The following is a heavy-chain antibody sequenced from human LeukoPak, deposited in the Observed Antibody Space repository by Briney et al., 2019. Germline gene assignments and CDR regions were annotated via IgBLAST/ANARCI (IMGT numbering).Heavy chain of an antibody. J-gene: IGHJ6*02. Sequence: GESLKISCKGSGYSFTNYWIAWVRQMPGKGLEWMGIIYPVDSDTRYSPSFQGQVTNSADKSISTAYLQWSSLKASDTAMYYCARLQSSSSRYYYYYGMDVWGQGTTVTVSS. CDR2: IYPVDSDT. CDR1: GYSFTNYW. D-gene: IGHD6-6*01. CDR3: ARLQSSSSRYYYYYGMDV. V-gene: IGHV5-51*01.